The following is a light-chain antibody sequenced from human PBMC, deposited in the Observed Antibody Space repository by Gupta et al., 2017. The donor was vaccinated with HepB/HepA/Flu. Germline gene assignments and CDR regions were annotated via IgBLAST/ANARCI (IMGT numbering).Light chain of an antibody. Sequence: SSELTQDPAMSVALGQTVSMTCQGDSLRDYYANWYQQKPGQAPVLIIYGKNNRPSGIPDRFSGSTSGLTASLTVTGAQAEDEADYYCNSRDSSANQLVFGGGTKLTVL. CDR2: GKN. CDR3: NSRDSSANQLV. CDR1: SLRDYY. J-gene: IGLJ3*02. V-gene: IGLV3-19*01.